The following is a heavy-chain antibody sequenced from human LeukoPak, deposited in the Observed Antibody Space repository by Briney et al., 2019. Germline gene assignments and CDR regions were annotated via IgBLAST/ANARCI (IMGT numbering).Heavy chain of an antibody. V-gene: IGHV3-21*01. CDR3: ARDGSGSGDY. CDR2: ISSDSTNI. D-gene: IGHD2-15*01. Sequence: PGGSLRLSCAASGFTFSIYGMNWVRQAPGEGLEWVASISSDSTNIYYTDSVKGRFTISRDNAKNSLYLQMNSLILEDTAVYYCARDGSGSGDYSGQGTLVTVFS. CDR1: GFTFSIYG. J-gene: IGHJ4*02.